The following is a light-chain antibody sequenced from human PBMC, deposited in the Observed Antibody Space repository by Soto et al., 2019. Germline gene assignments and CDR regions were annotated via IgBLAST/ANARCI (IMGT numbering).Light chain of an antibody. CDR1: SSDVGGYNY. V-gene: IGLV2-14*01. CDR2: DVS. CDR3: SSYTSSSTPVV. Sequence: QSALTQPASVSGSPGQSITISCTGTSSDVGGYNYVSWYQQHPGKAPKLMIYDVSNRSSGVYNRFSGFKSGHTASLTISGLQAEDEADYYCSSYTSSSTPVVFGLGTKLIVL. J-gene: IGLJ2*01.